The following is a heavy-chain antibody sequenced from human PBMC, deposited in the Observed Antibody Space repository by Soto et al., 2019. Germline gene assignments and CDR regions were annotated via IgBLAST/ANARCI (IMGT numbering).Heavy chain of an antibody. Sequence: GTMILAGSASGFICSSYSLSWIRQSTGRGLEWVSAISGSGGSTYYADSVKGRFTISRDNSKNTLYLQMNSLRAEDTAVYYCAKEKISTSCCNWFDPWGQGTLVTVSS. J-gene: IGHJ5*02. D-gene: IGHD2-2*01. CDR2: ISGSGGST. CDR3: AKEKISTSCCNWFDP. V-gene: IGHV3-23*01. CDR1: GFICSSYS.